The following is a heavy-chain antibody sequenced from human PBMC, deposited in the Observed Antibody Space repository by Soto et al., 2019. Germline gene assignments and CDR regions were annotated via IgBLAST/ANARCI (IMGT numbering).Heavy chain of an antibody. Sequence: GESLKISCKGSGYSFTSYWLSCVRQMPGKGLEWIVRNDPSDSYTNYSPSFQGHVTISADKSISTAYLQWSSLKASDTAMYYCARPADYYDSSGYRSYFDIWGQGTMVTVSS. J-gene: IGHJ3*02. CDR2: NDPSDSYT. V-gene: IGHV5-10-1*01. D-gene: IGHD3-22*01. CDR1: GYSFTSYW. CDR3: ARPADYYDSSGYRSYFDI.